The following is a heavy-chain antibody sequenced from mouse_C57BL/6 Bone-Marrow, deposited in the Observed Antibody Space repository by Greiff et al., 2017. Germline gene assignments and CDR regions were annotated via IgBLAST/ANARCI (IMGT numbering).Heavy chain of an antibody. Sequence: VQLQQSGAELVRPGTSVKVSCKASGYAFTNYLIAWVKQRPGPGLEWIGVINPGSGGTNYNEKFKGKETLTADKSSSTAYMQLSSLTSEDSAVYFCARERDYYGSRNAMDDWGQGTSVTVSS. CDR1: GYAFTNYL. CDR3: ARERDYYGSRNAMDD. D-gene: IGHD1-1*01. J-gene: IGHJ4*01. CDR2: INPGSGGT. V-gene: IGHV1-54*01.